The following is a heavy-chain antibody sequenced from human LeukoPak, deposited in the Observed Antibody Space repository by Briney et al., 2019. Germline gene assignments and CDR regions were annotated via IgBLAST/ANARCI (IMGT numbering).Heavy chain of an antibody. V-gene: IGHV3-30*18. J-gene: IGHJ3*02. CDR2: ISYDGSNK. Sequence: GGSLRLSCAASGFTFSSYGMHWVRQAPGKGLEWVAVISYDGSNKYYADSVKGRFTISRDNSKNTLYLQMNSLRAEDTAVYYCAKGLYSSGWYVRDSDGAFDIWGQGTMVTVSS. CDR3: AKGLYSSGWYVRDSDGAFDI. CDR1: GFTFSSYG. D-gene: IGHD6-19*01.